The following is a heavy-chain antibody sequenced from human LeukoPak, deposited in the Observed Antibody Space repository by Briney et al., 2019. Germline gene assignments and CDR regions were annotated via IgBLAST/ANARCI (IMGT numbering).Heavy chain of an antibody. CDR3: ARANTSGFYYDY. Sequence: SETLSLTCTVSGAPISSGGYYWSWIRQDPGKGPEWVGYIYYSGSTYYNPSLKSRVTISVDTSKNQFSLKLSSVTAADTAVYYCARANTSGFYYDYWGQGTLVTVSS. D-gene: IGHD3-22*01. CDR2: IYYSGST. J-gene: IGHJ4*02. V-gene: IGHV4-31*03. CDR1: GAPISSGGYY.